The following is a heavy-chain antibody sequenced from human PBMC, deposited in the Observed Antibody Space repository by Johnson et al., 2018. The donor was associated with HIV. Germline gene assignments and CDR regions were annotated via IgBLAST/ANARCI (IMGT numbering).Heavy chain of an antibody. Sequence: QVQLVESGGGLVQPGGSLRLSCAASGFTFSSYAMHWVRQAPGKGLEWVAVISYDGSSTNYADSVKGRFTISRDNAKNTLYLQMNSLRAEDTAVFYCARDAKVGYGDAFDIWGHGTMVTVSS. CDR2: ISYDGSST. V-gene: IGHV3-30*04. J-gene: IGHJ3*02. CDR3: ARDAKVGYGDAFDI. CDR1: GFTFSSYA. D-gene: IGHD5-12*01.